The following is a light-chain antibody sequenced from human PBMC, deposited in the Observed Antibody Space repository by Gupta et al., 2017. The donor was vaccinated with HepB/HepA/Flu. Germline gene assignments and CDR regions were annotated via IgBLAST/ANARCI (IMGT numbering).Light chain of an antibody. CDR2: LGS. CDR3: KQSLKSTYT. Sequence: DIVLTQSPLSLPVTPGEPASIYCRSSQSPVHSNGYNYLDWYVQKPGQSPQLLIYLGSNRASGVPDRFTGSGSGADFTLKISRVEADDIGVYYCKQSLKSTYTFGQGTKVEIK. CDR1: QSPVHSNGYNY. J-gene: IGKJ2*01. V-gene: IGKV2-28*01.